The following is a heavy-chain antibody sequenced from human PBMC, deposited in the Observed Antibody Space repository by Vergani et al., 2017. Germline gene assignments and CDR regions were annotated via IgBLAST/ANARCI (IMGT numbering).Heavy chain of an antibody. D-gene: IGHD4-11*01. Sequence: QVQLVESGGGVVQPGGSLRLSCAASGFTFSSYGMHWVRQAPGKGLEWVAFIRYDGSNKYCADSVKGRFTISRDNSKNTLYLQMNSLRAEDTAVYYCARDALTTYFAYWGQGTLVTVSS. CDR1: GFTFSSYG. CDR3: ARDALTTYFAY. J-gene: IGHJ4*02. V-gene: IGHV3-30*02. CDR2: IRYDGSNK.